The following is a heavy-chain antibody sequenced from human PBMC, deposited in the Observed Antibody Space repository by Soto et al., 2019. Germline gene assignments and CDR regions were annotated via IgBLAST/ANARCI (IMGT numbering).Heavy chain of an antibody. J-gene: IGHJ4*02. CDR1: VGPVSSGIHY. Sequence: SYTLSLTSTVYVGPVSSGIHYPSCSTPPPGKGLECIGYIYYSGSTNYNPSLKSRVTISVDTSKNQFSLKLSSVTAADTAVYYCARVSSSWGLVNYFDYWGQGTLVTVS. CDR3: ARVSSSWGLVNYFDY. D-gene: IGHD6-13*01. V-gene: IGHV4-61*01. CDR2: IYYSGST.